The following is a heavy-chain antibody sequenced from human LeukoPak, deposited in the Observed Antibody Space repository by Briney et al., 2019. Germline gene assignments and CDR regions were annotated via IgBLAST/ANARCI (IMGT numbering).Heavy chain of an antibody. CDR3: AREADGYNHFDY. Sequence: SETLSLTCTVSGGSISSYYRSWIRQPPGKGLEWIGYIYYSGSTNYNPSLKSRVTISVDTSKNQFSLKLSSVTAADTAVYYCAREADGYNHFDYWGQGTLVTVSS. D-gene: IGHD5-24*01. CDR1: GGSISSYY. V-gene: IGHV4-59*01. J-gene: IGHJ4*02. CDR2: IYYSGST.